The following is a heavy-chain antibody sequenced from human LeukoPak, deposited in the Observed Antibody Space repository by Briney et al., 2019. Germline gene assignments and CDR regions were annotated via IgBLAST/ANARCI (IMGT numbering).Heavy chain of an antibody. Sequence: GVSLTLSCAVSGFIFSSYWMSWVRQAPGKGLEWVANIKNDGSVKYYVDSVKGRFTISRDNAKNSLYLQMNSLRAEDTAVYFCARDESYSSDYWGQGTLVTVSS. CDR1: GFIFSSYW. J-gene: IGHJ4*02. CDR3: ARDESYSSDY. D-gene: IGHD6-13*01. CDR2: IKNDGSVK. V-gene: IGHV3-7*05.